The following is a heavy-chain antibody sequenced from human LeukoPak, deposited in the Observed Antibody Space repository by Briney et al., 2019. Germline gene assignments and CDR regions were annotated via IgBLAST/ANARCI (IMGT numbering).Heavy chain of an antibody. V-gene: IGHV4-30-2*01. Sequence: SQTLSLTCAVSGGSISSGGYSWSWIRQPPGKGLEWIGYIYHSGSTHYNPSLKSRVTISVDRSKNQFSLKLSSVTAADTAMYYCATLGDYEGGYYFDYWGQGTLVTVSS. J-gene: IGHJ4*02. CDR1: GGSISSGGYS. D-gene: IGHD4-17*01. CDR2: IYHSGST. CDR3: ATLGDYEGGYYFDY.